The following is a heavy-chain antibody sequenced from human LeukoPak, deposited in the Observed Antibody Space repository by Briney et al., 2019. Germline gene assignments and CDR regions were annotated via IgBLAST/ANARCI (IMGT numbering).Heavy chain of an antibody. V-gene: IGHV4-4*07. Sequence: PSETLSLTCTVSGGSISSYYWSWIRQPAGKGLEWIGRIYTSGSTNYNPSLKSRVTMSVDTPKNQFSLKLSSVTAADTAVYYCARERITMVRGVGYFDYWGQGTPVTVSS. J-gene: IGHJ4*02. CDR2: IYTSGST. D-gene: IGHD3-10*01. CDR1: GGSISSYY. CDR3: ARERITMVRGVGYFDY.